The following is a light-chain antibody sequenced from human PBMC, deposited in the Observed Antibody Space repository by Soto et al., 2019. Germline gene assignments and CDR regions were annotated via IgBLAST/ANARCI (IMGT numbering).Light chain of an antibody. CDR2: DAS. J-gene: IGKJ5*01. V-gene: IGKV3-11*01. Sequence: IVLTQSPATLSLWPGETAILSCRASQSVSSYLSLYQQKPGQAPRLLIYDASSRAPGVPARFSGSGSGTDFTLTISRLEPEDFALYYCQQHSSWITFGPGTRLEIE. CDR3: QQHSSWIT. CDR1: QSVSSY.